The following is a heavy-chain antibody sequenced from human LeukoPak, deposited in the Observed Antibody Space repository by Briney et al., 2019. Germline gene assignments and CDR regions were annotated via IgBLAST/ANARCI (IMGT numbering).Heavy chain of an antibody. CDR3: ATGGSSGWYHFEY. J-gene: IGHJ4*02. CDR1: GFTFSSYW. CDR2: IKTDGSIT. D-gene: IGHD6-19*01. V-gene: IGHV3-74*01. Sequence: GGSLRLSCAASGFTFSSYWMCWVRQDPGKGLAWVSCIKTDGSITAYAGSVKGRFTMSRDNAKNTLYLEMNSLRGEDTAVYYCATGGSSGWYHFEYWGQGTLVTVSS.